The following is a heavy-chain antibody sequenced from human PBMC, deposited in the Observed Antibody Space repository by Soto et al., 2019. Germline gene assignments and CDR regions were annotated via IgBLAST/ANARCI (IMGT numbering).Heavy chain of an antibody. D-gene: IGHD3-10*01. CDR1: GFSLSTSGVG. Sequence: QITLKESGPTLVKPTQTLTLTCTFSGFSLSTSGVGVGWIRQPPGKALEWLALIYWDDDKRYSPSLKSRLTIPTDTSKNQVVLTMTNMDPVDTATYYCAHSPPALLFGPWVSWGQGTLVTVSS. CDR3: AHSPPALLFGPWVS. J-gene: IGHJ5*02. V-gene: IGHV2-5*02. CDR2: IYWDDDK.